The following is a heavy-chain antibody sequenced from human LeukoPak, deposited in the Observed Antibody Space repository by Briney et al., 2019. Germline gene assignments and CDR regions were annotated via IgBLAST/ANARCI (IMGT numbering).Heavy chain of an antibody. CDR1: GYTFTGYY. D-gene: IGHD6-13*01. CDR3: ARDPITAAAGPHHLFDY. CDR2: INPNSGGT. J-gene: IGHJ4*02. V-gene: IGHV1-2*02. Sequence: ASVKVSCKASGYTFTGYYMHWVRQAPGQGLEWMGWINPNSGGTNYAQKFQGRVTMTRDTSISTAYMELSRLRSDDTAVYYCARDPITAAAGPHHLFDYWGQGTLVTVSS.